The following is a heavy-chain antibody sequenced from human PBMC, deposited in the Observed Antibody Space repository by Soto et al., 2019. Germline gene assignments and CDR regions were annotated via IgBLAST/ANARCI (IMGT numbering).Heavy chain of an antibody. CDR2: IYWDDDK. V-gene: IGHV2-5*02. CDR1: GFSLSTSGVG. Sequence: QITLKESGPTLVKPTQTLTLTCTFSGFSLSTSGVGVGWIRQPPGKALEWLALIYWDDDKRYSPSLKSRLTITKDTSKSQVVLTRTSMDPVDTATYYCAHAQTTVSLGYWGQGTLVTVSS. CDR3: AHAQTTVSLGY. J-gene: IGHJ4*02. D-gene: IGHD4-17*01.